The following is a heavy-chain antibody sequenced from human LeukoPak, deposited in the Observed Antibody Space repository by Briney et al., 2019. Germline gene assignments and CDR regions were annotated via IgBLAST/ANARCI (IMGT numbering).Heavy chain of an antibody. CDR2: INHSGST. V-gene: IGHV4-34*01. Sequence: PSETLSLTCAVYGGSFSSYYWSWIRQPPGKGLEWIGEINHSGSTNYNPSLKSRVTISVDTSKNQFSLKLSSVTAADTAVYYCARGRRWFREFRFDYWGQGTLVTVSS. CDR1: GGSFSSYY. D-gene: IGHD3-10*01. J-gene: IGHJ4*02. CDR3: ARGRRWFREFRFDY.